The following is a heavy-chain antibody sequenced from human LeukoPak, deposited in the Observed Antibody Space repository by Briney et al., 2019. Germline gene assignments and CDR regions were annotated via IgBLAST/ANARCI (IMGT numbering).Heavy chain of an antibody. D-gene: IGHD6-19*01. CDR1: GFTFSSYA. V-gene: IGHV3-23*01. CDR2: ISGSGGST. Sequence: GGSLRLSCAASGFTFSSYAMSWVRQAPGKGLEWVSAISGSGGSTYYADSVKGRFTISRDNSKNTLYLQMNSLRAEDTAVYYCAKDSMAGTNYYYYHGMDVWGQGTTVTVSS. J-gene: IGHJ6*02. CDR3: AKDSMAGTNYYYYHGMDV.